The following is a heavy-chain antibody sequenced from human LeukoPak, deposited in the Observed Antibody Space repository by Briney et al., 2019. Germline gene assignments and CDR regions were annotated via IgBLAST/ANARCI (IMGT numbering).Heavy chain of an antibody. D-gene: IGHD2-15*01. V-gene: IGHV4-4*07. CDR1: GGSISSYY. Sequence: SETLSLTCTVSGGSISSYYWSWIRQPAGKGLEWIGRIYTSGSTNYNPSLKSRVTMSVDTSKNQFSLKLSSVTAADTAVYYCARDRRRCSGGSCYSTGVDYWGQGTLVTVSS. CDR3: ARDRRRCSGGSCYSTGVDY. CDR2: IYTSGST. J-gene: IGHJ4*02.